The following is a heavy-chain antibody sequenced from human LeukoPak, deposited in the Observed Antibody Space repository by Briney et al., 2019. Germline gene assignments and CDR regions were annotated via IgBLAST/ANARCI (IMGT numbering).Heavy chain of an antibody. J-gene: IGHJ3*02. CDR3: ARIAYCNSASCPHDAFDI. CDR2: INHSGST. CDR1: GGSFSGYY. V-gene: IGHV4-34*01. Sequence: SETLSLTCAVYGGSFSGYYWSWIRQPPGKGLEWIGEINHSGSTNYNPSLKSRVTISVDTSKNQFSLKLSSVTAADTAVYYCARIAYCNSASCPHDAFDIWGQGTMVTVSS. D-gene: IGHD2-2*01.